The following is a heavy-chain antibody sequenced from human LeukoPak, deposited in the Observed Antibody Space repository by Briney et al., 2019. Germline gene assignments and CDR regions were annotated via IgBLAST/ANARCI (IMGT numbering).Heavy chain of an antibody. CDR3: AKNGGSSDWPSFDY. J-gene: IGHJ4*02. CDR1: GFTFSSYG. Sequence: PGGSLRLSCAASGFTFSSYGMHWVRQAPGKGLEWVAVISYDGSNKYYADSVKGRFTISRDNSKNTLYLQMNSLRAEDTAVYYCAKNGGSSDWPSFDYWGQGTLVTVSS. CDR2: ISYDGSNK. D-gene: IGHD1-26*01. V-gene: IGHV3-30*18.